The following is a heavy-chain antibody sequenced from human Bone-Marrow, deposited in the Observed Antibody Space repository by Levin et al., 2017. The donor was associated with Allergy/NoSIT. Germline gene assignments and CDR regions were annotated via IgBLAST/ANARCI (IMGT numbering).Heavy chain of an antibody. Sequence: PSETLSLTCTVSGGSISSSSYYWGWIRQPPGKGLEWIGSIYYSGSTYYNPSLKSRVTISVDTSKNQFSLKLSSVTAADTAVYYCARRSLAGNWFDPWGQGTLVTVSS. V-gene: IGHV4-39*01. CDR2: IYYSGST. D-gene: IGHD3-10*01. CDR1: GGSISSSSYY. CDR3: ARRSLAGNWFDP. J-gene: IGHJ5*02.